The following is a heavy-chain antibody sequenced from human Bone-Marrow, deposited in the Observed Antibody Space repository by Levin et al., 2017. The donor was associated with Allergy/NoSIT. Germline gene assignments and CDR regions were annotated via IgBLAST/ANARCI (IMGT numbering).Heavy chain of an antibody. V-gene: IGHV4-34*01. CDR1: GGSFSGYY. J-gene: IGHJ6*02. D-gene: IGHD2-2*02. CDR3: ARGYCSSTSCYTRSYYYYYYGMDV. CDR2: INHSGST. Sequence: PSETLSLTCAVYGGSFSGYYWSWIRQPPGKGLEWIGEINHSGSTNYNPSLKSRVTISVDTSKNQFSLKLSSVTAADTAVYYCARGYCSSTSCYTRSYYYYYYGMDVWGQGTTVTVSS.